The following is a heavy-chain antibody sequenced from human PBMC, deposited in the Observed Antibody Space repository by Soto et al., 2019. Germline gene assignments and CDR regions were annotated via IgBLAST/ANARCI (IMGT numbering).Heavy chain of an antibody. Sequence: EVQLLESGGGLVQPGGSLRLSCAASGFTFSSYAMSWVRQAPGKGLEWVSAISGSGGSTYYADTVKGRFTISRDNSKNTLYLQMNSLRPEDTVLYYCAKELRYFDLDPWGQGTLVTVSS. CDR1: GFTFSSYA. CDR2: ISGSGGST. CDR3: AKELRYFDLDP. D-gene: IGHD3-9*01. J-gene: IGHJ5*02. V-gene: IGHV3-23*01.